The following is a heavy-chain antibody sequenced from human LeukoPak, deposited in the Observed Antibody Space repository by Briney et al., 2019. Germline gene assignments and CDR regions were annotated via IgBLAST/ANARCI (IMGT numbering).Heavy chain of an antibody. V-gene: IGHV3-33*01. D-gene: IGHD6-13*01. Sequence: GGSLRLSCAASGFTFSSYGMHWVRQAPGKGLEWVAVIWYDGSNKYYADSVKGRFTISRDNSKNTLYLQMNSLRAEDTAVHYCARDAGGYSSSWYEDYWGQGTLVTVSS. CDR1: GFTFSSYG. CDR2: IWYDGSNK. CDR3: ARDAGGYSSSWYEDY. J-gene: IGHJ4*02.